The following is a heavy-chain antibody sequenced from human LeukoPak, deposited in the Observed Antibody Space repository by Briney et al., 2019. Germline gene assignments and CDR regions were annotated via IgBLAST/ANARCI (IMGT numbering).Heavy chain of an antibody. Sequence: GGSLRLSCAASGNTLSSYEMIWVRQSPGKGLEWVGYIGIVGTTISYADSLKGRFTVSRENAKNSLYLQLNSLRAEDTAVYYCATVRWLQPDDWGQGTLVTVSP. CDR2: IGIVGTTI. J-gene: IGHJ4*02. CDR1: GNTLSSYE. CDR3: ATVRWLQPDD. V-gene: IGHV3-48*03. D-gene: IGHD5-24*01.